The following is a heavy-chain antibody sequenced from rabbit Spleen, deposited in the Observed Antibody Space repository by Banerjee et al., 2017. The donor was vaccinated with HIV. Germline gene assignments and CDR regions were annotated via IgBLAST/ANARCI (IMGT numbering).Heavy chain of an antibody. CDR1: GFSFSNGYW. V-gene: IGHV1S45*01. D-gene: IGHD8-1*01. CDR2: IDTGSSGFT. J-gene: IGHJ6*01. CDR3: ARDTGSSFSSYGMDL. Sequence: QEQLEESGGDLVKPEGSLTLTCTASGFSFSNGYWICWVRQAPGKGLEWIACIDTGSSGFTYFATWAKGRFTCSKTSSTTVTLQVTRLTAADTATYFCARDTGSSFSSYGMDLWGPGTLVTVS.